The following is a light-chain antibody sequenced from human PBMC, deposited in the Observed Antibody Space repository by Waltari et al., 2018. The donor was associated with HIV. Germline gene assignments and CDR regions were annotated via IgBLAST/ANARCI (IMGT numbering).Light chain of an antibody. CDR3: QQYNIWPPLT. J-gene: IGKJ4*01. Sequence: DIVMMQSPGTLSVSPGERATLSCRASQSVSRNLAWYQQKPGQPPRLLIYGASTRATGIPARFSATGSGTEFTLTISSLQSEDFAVYYCQQYNIWPPLTFGGGTKVEMK. V-gene: IGKV3-15*01. CDR1: QSVSRN. CDR2: GAS.